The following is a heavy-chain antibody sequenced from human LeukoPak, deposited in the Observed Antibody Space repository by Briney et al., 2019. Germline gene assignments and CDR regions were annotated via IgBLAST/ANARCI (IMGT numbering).Heavy chain of an antibody. CDR2: IYYSGST. J-gene: IGHJ4*02. D-gene: IGHD5-24*01. CDR3: AREIFGRDGYNDYFDY. V-gene: IGHV4-31*03. Sequence: SQTLSLTCTVSGGSISSGGYYWSWIRQHPGKGLEWIGYIYYSGSTYYNPSLKSRVTISVDTSKNQFSPKLSSVTAADTAVYYCAREIFGRDGYNDYFDYWGQGTLVTVSS. CDR1: GGSISSGGYY.